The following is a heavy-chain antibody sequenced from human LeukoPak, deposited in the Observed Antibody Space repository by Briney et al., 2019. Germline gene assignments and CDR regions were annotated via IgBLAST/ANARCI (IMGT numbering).Heavy chain of an antibody. CDR3: ARVWNVMNWYFDL. D-gene: IGHD1-1*01. V-gene: IGHV4-61*09. CDR2: IYSSGSI. Sequence: SETLSLTCTVSGGSISSNSSSWTWIRQPAGKGLEWIGHIYSSGSINYNPSLKSRVSMSVDTSKNQFSLKVTSVTAADTAVYYCARVWNVMNWYFDLWGRGTLVAVSS. CDR1: GGSISSNSSS. J-gene: IGHJ2*01.